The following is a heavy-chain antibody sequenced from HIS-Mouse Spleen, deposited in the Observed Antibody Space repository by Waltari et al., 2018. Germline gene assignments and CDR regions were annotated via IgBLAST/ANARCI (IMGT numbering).Heavy chain of an antibody. CDR3: AREIPYSSSWYDWYFDL. J-gene: IGHJ2*01. CDR1: GGSISSSSYY. Sequence: QLQLQESGPGLVKPSETLSLTCTVSGGSISSSSYYWGWIRQPPGKGREWLGSIYYSGSTYYHPSLKSRGTISVDTSKNQFSLKLSSVTAADTAVYYCAREIPYSSSWYDWYFDLWGRGTLVTVSS. CDR2: IYYSGST. D-gene: IGHD6-13*01. V-gene: IGHV4-39*07.